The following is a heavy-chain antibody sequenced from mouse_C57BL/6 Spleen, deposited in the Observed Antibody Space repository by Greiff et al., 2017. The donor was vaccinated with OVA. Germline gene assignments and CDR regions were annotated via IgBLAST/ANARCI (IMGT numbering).Heavy chain of an antibody. Sequence: EVQLQQSVAELVRPGASVTLSCTASGFNIKNTYMHWVKKRPEQGLEWIGRIDPANGNTNYAPQFQGKATITADTSSNTAYLQLRSLTSEDTAIYYCARNYGNFLFAMDYWGQGTSVTVSS. CDR3: ARNYGNFLFAMDY. CDR2: IDPANGNT. J-gene: IGHJ4*01. V-gene: IGHV14-3*01. D-gene: IGHD2-1*01. CDR1: GFNIKNTY.